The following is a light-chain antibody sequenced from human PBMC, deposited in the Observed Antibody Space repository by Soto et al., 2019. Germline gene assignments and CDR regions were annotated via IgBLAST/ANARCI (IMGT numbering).Light chain of an antibody. Sequence: EILLTQSPGTLSLSPGERATLSCRASQSVSSSYLAWYQQKPGLAPRLLIYGASSRATGIPDRFSGSGSGTDLTLTISRLEPEVFAVYYCQQYGSSPPYTFGQGTKLEIK. J-gene: IGKJ2*01. CDR3: QQYGSSPPYT. CDR2: GAS. V-gene: IGKV3-20*01. CDR1: QSVSSSY.